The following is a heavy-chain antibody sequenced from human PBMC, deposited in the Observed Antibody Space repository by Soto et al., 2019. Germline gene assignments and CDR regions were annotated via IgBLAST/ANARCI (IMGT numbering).Heavy chain of an antibody. Sequence: PSETLSLTCTVSGGSISSGDYYWSWIRQPPGKGLEWIGYIYYSGSTYYNPSLKSRVTISVDTSKNQFSLKLSSVTAADTAVYYCARSLMRGNWFDPWGQGTLVTVSS. CDR1: GGSISSGDYY. CDR3: ARSLMRGNWFDP. CDR2: IYYSGST. D-gene: IGHD3-16*01. V-gene: IGHV4-30-4*01. J-gene: IGHJ5*02.